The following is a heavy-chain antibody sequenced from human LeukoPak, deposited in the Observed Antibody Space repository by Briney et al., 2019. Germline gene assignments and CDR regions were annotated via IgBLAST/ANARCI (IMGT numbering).Heavy chain of an antibody. J-gene: IGHJ6*03. D-gene: IGHD5-12*01. CDR2: IYYSGST. CDR1: GGSISSYY. V-gene: IGHV4-59*01. Sequence: SETLSLTCTVSGGSISSYYWSWIRQPPGKGLEWIGYIYYSGSTNYNPSLKSRVTISVDTSKNQFSLKLSSVTAADTAVYYCARRTYSGYDLIYYYYYMDVWGKGTTVTISS. CDR3: ARRTYSGYDLIYYYYYMDV.